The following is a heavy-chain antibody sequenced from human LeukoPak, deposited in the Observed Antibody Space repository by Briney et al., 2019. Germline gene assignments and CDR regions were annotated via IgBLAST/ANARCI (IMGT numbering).Heavy chain of an antibody. CDR3: ASGGYDYYPSDYYYYMDV. CDR2: IYYSGST. V-gene: IGHV4-31*03. CDR1: GGSISSGGYY. J-gene: IGHJ6*03. Sequence: SETLSLTCTVSGGSISSGGYYWSWIRQHPGKGLEWIGYIYYSGSTYYNPSLKSRVTISVDTSKNQFSLKLSSVTAVDTAVYYCASGGYDYYPSDYYYYMDVWGKGTTVTVSS. D-gene: IGHD5-12*01.